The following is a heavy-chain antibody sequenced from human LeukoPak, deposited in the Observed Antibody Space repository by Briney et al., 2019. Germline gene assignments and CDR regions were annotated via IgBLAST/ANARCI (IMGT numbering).Heavy chain of an antibody. CDR1: GGSISSYH. CDR2: IYYRGTT. J-gene: IGHJ4*02. Sequence: SETLSLTCTVSGGSISSYHWSWIRQPPGRGLEWIGYIYYRGTTHYNSSLRSRVTISVGTSKNQFSLNLSSVTAADTAVYYCARQGIQRWLPFDYWGQGTLVTVSS. V-gene: IGHV4-59*01. CDR3: ARQGIQRWLPFDY. D-gene: IGHD5-18*01.